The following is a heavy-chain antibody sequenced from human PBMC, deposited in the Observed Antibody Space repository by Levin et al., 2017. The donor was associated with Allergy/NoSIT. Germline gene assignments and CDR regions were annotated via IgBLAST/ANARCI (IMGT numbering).Heavy chain of an antibody. D-gene: IGHD2-2*01. V-gene: IGHV3-49*04. CDR2: IRSEPYGGTT. CDR1: GFTFGDYA. J-gene: IGHJ6*03. CDR3: TRDWLDCTSTSCYVKDYYYYMDV. Sequence: GGSLRLSCTASGFTFGDYAMSWVRQAPGKGLEWVGFIRSEPYGGTTEYAASVKGRFTIPRDDSKSIAYLQMNSLKTEDTAVYYCTRDWLDCTSTSCYVKDYYYYMDVWGKGTTVTVSS.